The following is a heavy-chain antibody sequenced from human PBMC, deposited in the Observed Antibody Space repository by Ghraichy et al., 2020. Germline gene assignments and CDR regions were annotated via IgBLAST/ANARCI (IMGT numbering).Heavy chain of an antibody. V-gene: IGHV4-59*01. D-gene: IGHD6-13*01. CDR2: IYYSGST. J-gene: IGHJ4*02. CDR1: GGSISSYY. Sequence: SETLSLTCTVSGGSISSYYWSWIRQPPGKGLEWLGYIYYSGSTNYNPSLKSRVTISVDTSKNQFSLKLRSVTAADTAVYYCTRTTIAAWSHFDYWGQGTLVTVSS. CDR3: TRTTIAAWSHFDY.